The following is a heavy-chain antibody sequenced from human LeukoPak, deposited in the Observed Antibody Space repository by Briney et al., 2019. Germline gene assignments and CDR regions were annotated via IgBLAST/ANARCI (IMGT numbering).Heavy chain of an antibody. CDR2: IQYDGSDT. D-gene: IGHD2-15*01. CDR1: GFTFSSYG. V-gene: IGHV3-30*02. J-gene: IGHJ6*03. CDR3: AKRNCSGSGFGYYYMGV. Sequence: PGGSLRLSCAASGFTFSSYGMYSVRQAPGKGLEWVAFIQYDGSDTYYTDSMKGRFTISRDNSKNTLFLQMNNLRAEDTALYYCAKRNCSGSGFGYYYMGVWGKGTTVTVSS.